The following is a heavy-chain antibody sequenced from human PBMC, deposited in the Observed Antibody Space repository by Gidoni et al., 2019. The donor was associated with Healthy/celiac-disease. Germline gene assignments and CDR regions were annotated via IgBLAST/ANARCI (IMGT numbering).Heavy chain of an antibody. J-gene: IGHJ6*02. CDR3: AKDRGYCSGGSCYSGGMDV. CDR1: GFTFSSYA. V-gene: IGHV3-23*01. CDR2: ISGSGGST. Sequence: EVQLLESGGGLVQPGGSLRLSCAASGFTFSSYAMSWVRQAPGKGLGWVSAISGSGGSTYYADSVKGRFTISRDNSKNTLYLQMNSLRAEDTAVYYCAKDRGYCSGGSCYSGGMDVWGQGTTVTVSS. D-gene: IGHD2-15*01.